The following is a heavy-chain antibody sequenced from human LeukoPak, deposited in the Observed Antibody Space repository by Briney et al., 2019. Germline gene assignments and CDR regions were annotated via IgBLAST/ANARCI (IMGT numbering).Heavy chain of an antibody. J-gene: IGHJ4*02. CDR1: EGTFGGYS. CDR3: AAGRRLGELFFDY. D-gene: IGHD3-10*01. Sequence: GASVKVSCKASEGTFGGYSIDWVRQAPGQGLDWVGGINPIFNILYYAQNFQGRATITADESTNTAYLELDSLKHDDTAVYYCAAGRRLGELFFDYWGQGTLVTVSS. CDR2: INPIFNIL. V-gene: IGHV1-69*13.